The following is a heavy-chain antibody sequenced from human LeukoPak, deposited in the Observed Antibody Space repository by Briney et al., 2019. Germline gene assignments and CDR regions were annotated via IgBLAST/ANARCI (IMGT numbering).Heavy chain of an antibody. CDR2: ISSSSGST. V-gene: IGHV3-23*01. CDR3: ATKGGIAARPFDY. J-gene: IGHJ4*02. CDR1: GFTFSSFA. Sequence: GGSLRLSCAASGFTFSSFAMSWGRQAPGKVLEWVSVISSSSGSTYYADSVKGRFTISRDNSKSTLYLQMNTLRPEDTAVYYCATKGGIAARPFDYWGQGTLVTVSS. D-gene: IGHD6-6*01.